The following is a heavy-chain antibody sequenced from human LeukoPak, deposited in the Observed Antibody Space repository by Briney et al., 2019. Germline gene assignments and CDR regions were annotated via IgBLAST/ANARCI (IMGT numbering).Heavy chain of an antibody. Sequence: GGSLRLSCAASGFTFSRYEMNWVRQAPGKGLEGVAFIRYDGGIKHYADSAKGRFTLSRDNSKNTLYLQRNSLRAEDTAVYYCANGPHYNILTGFYKVRSHLDYWGQGTLVTVSS. J-gene: IGHJ4*02. CDR1: GFTFSRYE. D-gene: IGHD3-9*01. CDR3: ANGPHYNILTGFYKVRSHLDY. CDR2: IRYDGGIK. V-gene: IGHV3-30*02.